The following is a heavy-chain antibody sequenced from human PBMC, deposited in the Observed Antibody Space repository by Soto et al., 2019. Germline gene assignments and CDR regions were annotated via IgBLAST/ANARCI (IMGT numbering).Heavy chain of an antibody. CDR1: GFTFSSYG. CDR2: ISYDGSNK. V-gene: IGHV3-30*18. D-gene: IGHD1-26*01. J-gene: IGHJ6*02. Sequence: QVQLVASGAGVVQPGRSLRLSCAASGFTFSSYGMHWVRQAPGKGLEWVAVISYDGSNKYYADSVKGRFTISRDNSTNTVDLQMNGRRSEDTAVYYGAKSGSYSVLDYYYGTDVWGQGTTV. CDR3: AKSGSYSVLDYYYGTDV.